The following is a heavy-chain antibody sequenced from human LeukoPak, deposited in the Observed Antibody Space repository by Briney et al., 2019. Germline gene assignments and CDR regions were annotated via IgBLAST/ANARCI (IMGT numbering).Heavy chain of an antibody. D-gene: IGHD6-13*01. J-gene: IGHJ4*02. Sequence: GGSLRLSCSGSGFTFSNYVMSWVRQAPGKGLEWVSCVSGSGGRGATYYTDSVKGRFTISRDNAKNTLYLQMNSLSGEDTAIYYCAKDIAASGLPRIFDFWGQGTLVTVSS. V-gene: IGHV3-23*01. CDR2: VSGSGGRGAT. CDR1: GFTFSNYV. CDR3: AKDIAASGLPRIFDF.